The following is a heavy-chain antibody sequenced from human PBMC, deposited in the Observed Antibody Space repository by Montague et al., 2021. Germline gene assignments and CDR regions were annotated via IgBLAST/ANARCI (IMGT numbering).Heavy chain of an antibody. CDR2: ITLDGSST. Sequence: SLRLSCAASGFSFSSYWMHWVRQAPGEGLLWVSRITLDGSSTTFADSVKGRFTTSRDNAKATLYLQMNSLRVEDTAVHYCARNLASAAPGAFDIWGQGTMVTVSS. J-gene: IGHJ3*02. V-gene: IGHV3-74*01. CDR3: ARNLASAAPGAFDI. CDR1: GFSFSSYW. D-gene: IGHD6-13*01.